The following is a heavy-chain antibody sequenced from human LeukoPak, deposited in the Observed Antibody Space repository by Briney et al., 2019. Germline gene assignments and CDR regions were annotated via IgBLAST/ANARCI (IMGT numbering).Heavy chain of an antibody. CDR1: GYTFTSYD. CDR2: MNPNSGNT. J-gene: IGHJ4*02. CDR3: ARGENFRSTDDVIDY. Sequence: AASVKVSCKASGYTFTSYDINWVRQATGQGLEWMGWMNPNSGNTGYAQKFQGRVTMTRNTSISTAYMELSSLRSEDTAVYYCARGENFRSTDDVIDYWGRGTLVTVSS. D-gene: IGHD4-11*01. V-gene: IGHV1-8*01.